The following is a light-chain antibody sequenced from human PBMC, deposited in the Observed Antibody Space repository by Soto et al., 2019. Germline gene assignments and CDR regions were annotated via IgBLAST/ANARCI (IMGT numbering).Light chain of an antibody. CDR1: QSVTNNY. V-gene: IGKV3-20*01. CDR3: HQYGSSPPYT. Sequence: EVVLTQSPGTLSLSPGERATLSCRASQSVTNNYLAWYQQRPGQAPWLLIFGSSDRATGIPDRFSGSGSGSDFTLNISRLEPEDFAVYYCHQYGSSPPYTFGQGTKLEIK. J-gene: IGKJ2*01. CDR2: GSS.